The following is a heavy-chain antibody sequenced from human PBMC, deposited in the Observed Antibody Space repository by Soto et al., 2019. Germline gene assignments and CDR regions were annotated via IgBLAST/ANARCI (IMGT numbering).Heavy chain of an antibody. J-gene: IGHJ6*02. D-gene: IGHD6-13*01. CDR3: ARDGGRYPGTAAAGQGSYYYYGMDV. V-gene: IGHV1-69*12. CDR2: IIPIFGTA. CDR1: GGTFSSYA. Sequence: QVQLVQSGAEVKKPGSSVKVSCKASGGTFSSYAISWVRQAPGQGLEWMGGIIPIFGTANYAQKFQGRVTMDADESTGTSYMELCSLRSEDRAVDYCARDGGRYPGTAAAGQGSYYYYGMDVWGQGTTVTVSS.